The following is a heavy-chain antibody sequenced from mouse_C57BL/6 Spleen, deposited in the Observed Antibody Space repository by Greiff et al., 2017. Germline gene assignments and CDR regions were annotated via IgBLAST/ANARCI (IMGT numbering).Heavy chain of an antibody. Sequence: EVQGVESGEGLVKPGGSLKLSCAASGFTFSSYAMSWVRQTPEKRLEWVAYISSGGDYIYYADTVKGRFTISRDNARNTLYLQMSSLKSEDTAMYYCTRGEGADYFDYWGQGTTLTVSS. J-gene: IGHJ2*01. CDR2: ISSGGDYI. CDR3: TRGEGADYFDY. D-gene: IGHD3-3*01. V-gene: IGHV5-9-1*02. CDR1: GFTFSSYA.